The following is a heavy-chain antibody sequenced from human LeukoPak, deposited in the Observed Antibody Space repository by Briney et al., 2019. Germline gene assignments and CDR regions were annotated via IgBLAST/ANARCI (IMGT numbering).Heavy chain of an antibody. V-gene: IGHV4-39*05. CDR3: AADSSGYYYMDY. CDR1: GGSISSSSYY. J-gene: IGHJ4*02. D-gene: IGHD3-22*01. CDR2: IYYSGST. Sequence: SETPSLTCTVSGGSISSSSYYWGWIRQPPGKGLEWIGSIYYSGSTYYNPSLKSRVTISVDTSKNQFSLKLNSVTAADTAVYYCAADSSGYYYMDYWGQGTLVTVSS.